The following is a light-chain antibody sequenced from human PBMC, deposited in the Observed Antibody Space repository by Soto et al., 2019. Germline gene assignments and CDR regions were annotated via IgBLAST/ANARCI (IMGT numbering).Light chain of an antibody. CDR3: QQSYSIPLT. V-gene: IGKV1-39*01. CDR1: QSIGNY. CDR2: GAS. J-gene: IGKJ3*01. Sequence: DIQMTQSPSSLSASVGDRVTITCRASQSIGNYLNWYQHKPGKAPNLLIYGASSLQSGVPARFSGRGSGTDFSLTISSLQPEDFATYYCQQSYSIPLTFGPGTKVDIK.